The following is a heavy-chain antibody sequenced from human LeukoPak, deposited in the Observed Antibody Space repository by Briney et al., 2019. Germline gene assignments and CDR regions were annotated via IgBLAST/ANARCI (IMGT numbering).Heavy chain of an antibody. D-gene: IGHD2-2*01. CDR1: GSTFNNYA. CDR3: ATVRREHQLVRSSLY. J-gene: IGHJ4*02. V-gene: IGHV3-23*01. Sequence: GGSLRLSCAASGSTFNNYAMSWVRQAPGKGLEWVSAISGNGGITYYADSVKGRFTISRDISKNTLYLQMNSLRAEDTAVYYCATVRREHQLVRSSLYWGQGTLVTVSS. CDR2: ISGNGGIT.